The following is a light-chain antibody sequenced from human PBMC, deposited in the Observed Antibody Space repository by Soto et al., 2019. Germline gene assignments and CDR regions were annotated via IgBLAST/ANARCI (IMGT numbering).Light chain of an antibody. CDR2: GAS. CDR1: QSINSW. Sequence: DIQMTQSPSTLSASVGDRVTITCRASQSINSWLAWYQLKPGKAPKLLIYGASSLESGVPSRFSGSGSGTEFTLTISSLQPYDFATYYCQHYDGYFGQGTKLELK. V-gene: IGKV1-5*03. CDR3: QHYDGY. J-gene: IGKJ2*01.